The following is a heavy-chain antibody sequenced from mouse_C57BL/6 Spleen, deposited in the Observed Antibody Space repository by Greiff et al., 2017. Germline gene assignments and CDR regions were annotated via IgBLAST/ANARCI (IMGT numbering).Heavy chain of an antibody. CDR2: FSNGVGRT. J-gene: IGHJ2*01. Sequence: EVKLVESGGGLVQPGGSLKPPFPASGSTFGDYYFFGVPQTPEKRLGWVANFSNGVGRTYYPDTVKGRFTISRDNAKNTLYLQMSRLKSEDTAMYYCARRDYYGSSYVLDYWGQGTTLTVSS. D-gene: IGHD1-1*01. CDR3: ARRDYYGSSYVLDY. CDR1: GSTFGDYY. V-gene: IGHV5-12*01.